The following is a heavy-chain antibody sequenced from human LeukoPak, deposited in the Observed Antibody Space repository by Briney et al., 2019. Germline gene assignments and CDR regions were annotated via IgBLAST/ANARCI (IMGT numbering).Heavy chain of an antibody. V-gene: IGHV1-18*01. D-gene: IGHD4-17*01. CDR2: ISAYNGNT. CDR3: ARGGAGPYGDYVPFDY. CDR1: GYTFTSYG. Sequence: GASVKVSCKASGYTFTSYGISWVRQAPGQGLEWMGWISAYNGNTNYAQKLQGRVTMTTDTSTSTAYMELRSLRSDDTAAYYCARGGAGPYGDYVPFDYWGQGTLVTVSS. J-gene: IGHJ4*02.